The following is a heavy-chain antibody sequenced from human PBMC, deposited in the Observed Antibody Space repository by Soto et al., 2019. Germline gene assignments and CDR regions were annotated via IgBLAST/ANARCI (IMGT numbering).Heavy chain of an antibody. J-gene: IGHJ4*02. CDR2: INNDGSST. V-gene: IGHV3-74*01. Sequence: GGSLRLSCAVSGFTFSSYWMHWVRQAPGKGLVWVSRINNDGSSTSYADSVEGRFTISRDNAENTLYLQMNSLRVEDTAVYYCVRDAATTDLDYWGQGTLVTVSS. D-gene: IGHD4-17*01. CDR3: VRDAATTDLDY. CDR1: GFTFSSYW.